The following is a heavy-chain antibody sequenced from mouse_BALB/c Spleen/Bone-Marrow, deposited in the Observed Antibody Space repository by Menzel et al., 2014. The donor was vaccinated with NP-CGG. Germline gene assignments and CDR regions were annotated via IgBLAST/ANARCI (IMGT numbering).Heavy chain of an antibody. CDR1: GFDFSRYW. D-gene: IGHD2-3*01. Sequence: EVNVVESGGGLVQPGGSLKLSCAASGFDFSRYWMSWVRQAPGKGLEWIGEINPGSNTINYTPSLKDKFIISRDNAKNTPYLQMSKVKSEDTALYYCARLGYYGWFAYWGQGTLVTVSA. CDR3: ARLGYYGWFAY. CDR2: INPGSNTI. J-gene: IGHJ3*01. V-gene: IGHV4-1*02.